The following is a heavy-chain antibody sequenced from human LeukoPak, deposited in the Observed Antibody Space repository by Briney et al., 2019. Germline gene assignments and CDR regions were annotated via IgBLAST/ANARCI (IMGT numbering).Heavy chain of an antibody. CDR1: GYTFTSYY. CDR3: ATIVLMVYAGEWFDP. Sequence: SVKVSCKASGYTFTSYYMHWVRQAPGQGLEWMGIINPSGGSTSYAQKFQGRVTMTRDMSTSTVYMELSSLRSEDTAVYYCATIVLMVYAGEWFDPWGQGTLVTVSS. CDR2: INPSGGST. J-gene: IGHJ5*02. V-gene: IGHV1-46*01. D-gene: IGHD2-8*01.